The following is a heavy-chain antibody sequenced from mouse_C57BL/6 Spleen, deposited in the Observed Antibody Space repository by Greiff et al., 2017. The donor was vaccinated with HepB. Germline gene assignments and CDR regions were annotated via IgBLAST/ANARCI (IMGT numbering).Heavy chain of an antibody. D-gene: IGHD2-10*02. CDR2: INPSSGYT. V-gene: IGHV1-4*01. J-gene: IGHJ2*01. CDR3: ASVGYGNSFDY. CDR1: GYTFTSYT. Sequence: VQLQQSGAELARPGASVKMSCKASGYTFTSYTMHWVKQRPGQGLEWIGYINPSSGYTKYNQKFKDKATLTADKSSSTSYMQLSSLTSEDSAVYYCASVGYGNSFDYWGQGTTLTVSS.